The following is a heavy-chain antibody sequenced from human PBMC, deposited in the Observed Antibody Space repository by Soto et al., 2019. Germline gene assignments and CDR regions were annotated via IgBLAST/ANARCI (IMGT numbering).Heavy chain of an antibody. Sequence: QVQLVESGGGVVQPGRSLRLSCAASGFTFSSYAMHWVRQAPGKGLEWVAVISYDGSNKYYADSVKGRFTISRDNSKNTLDLQMNSLRAEDTAVYYCARTSRDDDGDIWALDVWGQGTTVTVSS. V-gene: IGHV3-30-3*01. D-gene: IGHD4-17*01. CDR2: ISYDGSNK. CDR3: ARTSRDDDGDIWALDV. J-gene: IGHJ6*02. CDR1: GFTFSSYA.